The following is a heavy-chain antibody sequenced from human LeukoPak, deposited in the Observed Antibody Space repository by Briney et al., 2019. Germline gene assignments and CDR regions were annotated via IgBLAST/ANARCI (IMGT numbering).Heavy chain of an antibody. V-gene: IGHV5-51*01. D-gene: IGHD3-10*01. Sequence: GESLKISCKGSGYSFTSYWIGWVRQMPGKGLEWMGIIYPSDSGTKYSPSFQGQVAISADKSINTAYLQWSSLKASDTAMYYCSRQIYCGSGSYSDYWGQGTLVTVSS. J-gene: IGHJ4*02. CDR1: GYSFTSYW. CDR3: SRQIYCGSGSYSDY. CDR2: IYPSDSGT.